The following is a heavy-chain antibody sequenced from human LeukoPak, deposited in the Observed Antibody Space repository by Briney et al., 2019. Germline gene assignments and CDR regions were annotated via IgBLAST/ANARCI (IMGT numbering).Heavy chain of an antibody. CDR1: GYTLTELS. Sequence: ASVKVSCKVSGYTLTELSMHWVRQAPGKGLEWMRGFDPEDGETIYAQKFQGRVTMTEDTSTDTAYMELSSLRSEDTAVYYCATPTYSGSDLGFDYWGQGTLVTVSS. CDR2: FDPEDGET. D-gene: IGHD5-12*01. V-gene: IGHV1-24*01. J-gene: IGHJ4*02. CDR3: ATPTYSGSDLGFDY.